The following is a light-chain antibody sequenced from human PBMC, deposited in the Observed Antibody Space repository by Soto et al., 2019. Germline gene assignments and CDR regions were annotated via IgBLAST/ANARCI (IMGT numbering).Light chain of an antibody. Sequence: DIRLTQSPPSLSASVGDRVTITCRASQSISTYLAWYQQKPGKAPKLLIYKASSLESGVPSRFSGSGSGTEFTLTISSLQPDDFATYYCQQYNSYRWTFGLGTKVDIK. V-gene: IGKV1-5*03. CDR3: QQYNSYRWT. J-gene: IGKJ1*01. CDR1: QSISTY. CDR2: KAS.